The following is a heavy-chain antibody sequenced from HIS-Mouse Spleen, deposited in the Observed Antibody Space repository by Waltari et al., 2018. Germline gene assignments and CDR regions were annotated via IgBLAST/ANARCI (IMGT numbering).Heavy chain of an antibody. CDR3: ARDQDSLGY. D-gene: IGHD2-15*01. CDR2: INPNSGGT. J-gene: IGHJ4*02. V-gene: IGHV1-2*02. CDR1: GYTFTGHY. Sequence: QVQLVQSGAEVNKPGASVKVSCKASGYTFTGHYMHGGRQAPGQGLEWMEWINPNSGGTNYAQKFQGRVTMTRDTSISTAYMELSRLRSDDTAVYYCARDQDSLGYWGQGTLVTVSS.